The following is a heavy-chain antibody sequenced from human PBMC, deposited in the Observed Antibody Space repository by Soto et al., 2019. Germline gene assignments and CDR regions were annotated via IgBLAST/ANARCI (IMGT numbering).Heavy chain of an antibody. V-gene: IGHV4-59*01. J-gene: IGHJ6*02. CDR3: ARDKWGIAVAGTYYYYGMDV. Sequence: SETLSLTCTVSGGSLSSYYCSWIRQPPGKGLEWIGYIYYSGSTNYNPSLKSRVTISVDTSKNQFSLKLSSVTAADTAVYYCARDKWGIAVAGTYYYYGMDVWGQGTTVTVS. CDR2: IYYSGST. D-gene: IGHD6-19*01. CDR1: GGSLSSYY.